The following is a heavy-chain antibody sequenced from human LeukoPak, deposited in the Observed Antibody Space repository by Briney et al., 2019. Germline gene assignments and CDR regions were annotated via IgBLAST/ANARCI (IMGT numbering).Heavy chain of an antibody. V-gene: IGHV1-2*02. CDR3: AKTPPVSPYDFDF. J-gene: IGHJ4*02. Sequence: ASVKSSCKASGYTFTGYYMHSVRQAPGQGLEWMGWINPNSGGTNYAQKFQGRVTTTRDTHLNTAYMELSSGRAHTTAVYYCAKTPPVSPYDFDFGGQGTLVTVSS. D-gene: IGHD3-16*01. CDR1: GYTFTGYY. CDR2: INPNSGGT.